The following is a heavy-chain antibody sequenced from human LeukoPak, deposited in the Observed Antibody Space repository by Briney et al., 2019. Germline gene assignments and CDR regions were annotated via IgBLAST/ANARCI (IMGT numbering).Heavy chain of an antibody. J-gene: IGHJ4*02. CDR2: ISYDGSYK. Sequence: PGRSLRLSSAASGFTFSCCGMHWVRQAPGKGLEWVAVISYDGSYKYYAESVKGRFTISRDNSKNTLYLQMTSLRAEDTAVYYCARRAGAYSHPYDYWGQGTLVTVSS. V-gene: IGHV3-30*03. CDR3: ARRAGAYSHPYDY. CDR1: GFTFSCCG. D-gene: IGHD4/OR15-4a*01.